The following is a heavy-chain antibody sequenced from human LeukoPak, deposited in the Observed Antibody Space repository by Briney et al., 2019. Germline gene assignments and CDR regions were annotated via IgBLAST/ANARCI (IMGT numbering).Heavy chain of an antibody. D-gene: IGHD3-22*01. CDR3: ARGLYYYDSSGYPHAFDI. CDR1: GGSISSGGYS. V-gene: IGHV4-30-2*01. J-gene: IGHJ3*02. Sequence: SETLSLTCAVSGGSISSGGYSWSWIRQPPGKGLEWIGYIYHSGSTYYNPSLKSRVTISVDTSKNQFSLKLSSVTAADTAVYYCARGLYYYDSSGYPHAFDIWGQGTMVTVSS. CDR2: IYHSGST.